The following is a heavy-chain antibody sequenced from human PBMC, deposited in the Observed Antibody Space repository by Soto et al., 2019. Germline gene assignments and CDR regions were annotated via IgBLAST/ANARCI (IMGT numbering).Heavy chain of an antibody. Sequence: GESLKISCSGSGYSFTRFWIGWVRQMPGKGLEWMGIIYPGDSDTRYTPAFQGQVTISADKSINTAYLHWSSLKASDTAMYYCARYTSMVRPFDSWGQGTLVTVSS. D-gene: IGHD3-10*01. J-gene: IGHJ4*02. CDR1: GYSFTRFW. CDR3: ARYTSMVRPFDS. V-gene: IGHV5-51*01. CDR2: IYPGDSDT.